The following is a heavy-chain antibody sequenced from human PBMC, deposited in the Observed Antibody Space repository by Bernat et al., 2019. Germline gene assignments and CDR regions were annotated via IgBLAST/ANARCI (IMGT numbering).Heavy chain of an antibody. CDR3: ARGLVPAAISPYYYGMDV. Sequence: EVQLVESGGGLIQPGGSLRLSCAASGFTVSSNYMSWVRQAPGKGLDWVSVIYSGGSTYYADSVKGRFTISRDNSKNTLYLQMNSLRAEDTAVYYCARGLVPAAISPYYYGMDVWGQGTTVTVSS. CDR2: IYSGGST. CDR1: GFTVSSNY. J-gene: IGHJ6*02. D-gene: IGHD2-2*02. V-gene: IGHV3-53*01.